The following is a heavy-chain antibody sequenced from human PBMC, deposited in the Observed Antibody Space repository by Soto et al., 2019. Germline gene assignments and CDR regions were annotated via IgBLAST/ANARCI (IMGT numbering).Heavy chain of an antibody. CDR3: ARGPYYDILTGNYDGMDV. V-gene: IGHV1-18*01. CDR2: ISAYNGNT. Sequence: QVQLVQSGAEVKKPGASVKVSCKASGYTFSSYGISWVRQAPGQGLEWMGWISAYNGNTNYAQKLQGRVTMTTDTSTSTAYMELSSLRSDDTAVYYCARGPYYDILTGNYDGMDVWGQGTTVPVSS. J-gene: IGHJ6*02. D-gene: IGHD3-9*01. CDR1: GYTFSSYG.